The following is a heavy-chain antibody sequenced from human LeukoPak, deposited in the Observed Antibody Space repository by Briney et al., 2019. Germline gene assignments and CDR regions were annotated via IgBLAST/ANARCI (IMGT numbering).Heavy chain of an antibody. J-gene: IGHJ4*02. CDR3: ASLDSEWALLRSFDY. D-gene: IGHD1-26*01. V-gene: IGHV5-51*01. Sequence: GEALKISCKGSGYSFTSYWIGWVRQMPGKVLEWMGIIYPGDSDTRYSPSFQGQVTISADKSISTAYLQWSSLKASATAMSSSASLDSEWALLRSFDYWGQGTLVTVSS. CDR2: IYPGDSDT. CDR1: GYSFTSYW.